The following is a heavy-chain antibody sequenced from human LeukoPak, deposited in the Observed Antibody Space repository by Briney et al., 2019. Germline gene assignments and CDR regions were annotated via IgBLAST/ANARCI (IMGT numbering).Heavy chain of an antibody. D-gene: IGHD4-17*01. CDR3: ARHGDFCFDN. J-gene: IGHJ4*02. CDR2: INPDGSEK. V-gene: IGHV3-7*03. CDR1: GFAFSHYW. Sequence: GGSLRLSCVVSGFAFSHYWMNWVRQAPGKGLEYVAYINPDGSEKNCVDSVKGRFSISRDNAQNTLFLQMNSLRAEDTALYYCARHGDFCFDNWGQGTPVTVS.